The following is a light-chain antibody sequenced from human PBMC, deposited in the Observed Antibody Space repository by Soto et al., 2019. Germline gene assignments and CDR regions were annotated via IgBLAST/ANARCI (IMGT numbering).Light chain of an antibody. CDR3: QQHGSSSWT. Sequence: EIVLTQSQGTLSLSPGERATLSCRASQSVISNYLAWYQQKPGQAPRLLMYGASNRATGVPDRFRGSGSGTDFTLTISRLAPQDFEVYYCQQHGSSSWTFGKGTKVDI. CDR2: GAS. J-gene: IGKJ1*01. V-gene: IGKV3-20*01. CDR1: QSVISNY.